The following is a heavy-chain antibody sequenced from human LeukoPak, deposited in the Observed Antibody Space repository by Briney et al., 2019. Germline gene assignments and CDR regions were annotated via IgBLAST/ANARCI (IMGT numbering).Heavy chain of an antibody. J-gene: IGHJ4*02. Sequence: GGSLRLSCAASGFTFGSYAMSWVRQAPGKGREGVSAISGSGGSTYYADSVKGRFTISRDNSKNTLYLQMNSLRAEDTAVYYFAKVGDSRWWAFGYWGKGTLVTVS. D-gene: IGHD3-22*01. CDR3: AKVGDSRWWAFGY. V-gene: IGHV3-23*01. CDR2: ISGSGGST. CDR1: GFTFGSYA.